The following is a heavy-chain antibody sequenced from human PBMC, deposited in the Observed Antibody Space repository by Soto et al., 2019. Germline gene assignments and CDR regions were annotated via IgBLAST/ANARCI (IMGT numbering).Heavy chain of an antibody. CDR1: GFTFSSYV. CDR3: AKRGKFGGVIAGSGV. V-gene: IGHV3-23*01. Sequence: EVQLLESGGGLVQPGGSLRLSCAASGFTFSSYVMYWVRQAPGKGLEWVSSITTSGDNAYYADSVRGRFSISRDNSKNTLYLQMNSLRGEDTAVYYCAKRGKFGGVIAGSGVWGQGALVTVSS. CDR2: ITTSGDNA. D-gene: IGHD3-16*02. J-gene: IGHJ4*02.